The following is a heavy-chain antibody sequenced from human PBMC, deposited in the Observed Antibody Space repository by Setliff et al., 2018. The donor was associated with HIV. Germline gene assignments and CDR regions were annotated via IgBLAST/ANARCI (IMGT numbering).Heavy chain of an antibody. CDR1: GYAFISYA. J-gene: IGHJ4*02. D-gene: IGHD6-6*01. CDR2: INGGTGNT. Sequence: ASVKVSCKAAGYAFISYAIHWVRQAPGQRLEWMGWINGGTGNTKYSQKFQGRVTITRDTSANVVYMELSSLRSEDTAIYYCARDPSKAARPWGYSDYWGQGILVTVSS. CDR3: ARDPSKAARPWGYSDY. V-gene: IGHV1-3*01.